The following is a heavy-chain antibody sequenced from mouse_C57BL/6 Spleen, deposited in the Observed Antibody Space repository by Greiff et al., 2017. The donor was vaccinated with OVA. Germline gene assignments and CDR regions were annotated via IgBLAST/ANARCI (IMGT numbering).Heavy chain of an antibody. Sequence: VQLKQSGPELVKPGASVKFSCMASGYTFTSYDINWVKQSPGQGLEWIGWIYPKDGSNKYNVKCKGKATWTVDTSCSSAYMELHSLTSEGSAVYSCASGAPNSFAYWGQGTPVTVSA. CDR2: IYPKDGSN. CDR1: GYTFTSYD. J-gene: IGHJ3*01. CDR3: ASGAPNSFAY. D-gene: IGHD4-1*01. V-gene: IGHV1-85*01.